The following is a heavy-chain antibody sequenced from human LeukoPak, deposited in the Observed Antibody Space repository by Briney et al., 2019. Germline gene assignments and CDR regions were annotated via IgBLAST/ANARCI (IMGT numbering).Heavy chain of an antibody. J-gene: IGHJ4*02. Sequence: GGSLRLSCAASGFTFSSYGMHWVRRAPGKGLEWVAVIWYDGSNKYYADSVKGRFTISRDNSKNTLYLQMNSLRAEDTAVYYCARWYNDYYDSSGLDYWGQGTLVTVSS. CDR2: IWYDGSNK. CDR3: ARWYNDYYDSSGLDY. V-gene: IGHV3-33*01. CDR1: GFTFSSYG. D-gene: IGHD3-22*01.